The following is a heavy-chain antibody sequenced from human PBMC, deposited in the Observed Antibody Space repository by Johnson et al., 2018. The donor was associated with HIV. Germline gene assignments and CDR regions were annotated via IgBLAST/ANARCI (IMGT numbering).Heavy chain of an antibody. CDR3: MTMATTHEGYAFDI. CDR1: GFTFSNSG. CDR2: IKSKTDGGTT. J-gene: IGHJ3*02. Sequence: VQLVESGGGVVQPGRSLRLSCAAAGFTFSNSGMHWVRQAPGKGLEWVGRIKSKTDGGTTDYAAPVKGSFTIPRDDSKNTLYLQMNSLKTEDTAVYYCMTMATTHEGYAFDICGQGTMVTVSS. D-gene: IGHD5-24*01. V-gene: IGHV3-15*01.